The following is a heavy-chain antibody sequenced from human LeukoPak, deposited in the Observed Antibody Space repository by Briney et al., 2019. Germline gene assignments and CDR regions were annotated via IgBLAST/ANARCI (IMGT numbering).Heavy chain of an antibody. CDR1: GGSISSYY. J-gene: IGHJ4*02. Sequence: SETLSLTCTVYGGSISSYYWSWIRQPPGKGLEWIGYIYYSGSTNYNPSLKSRVTISVDTSKNQFSLKLSSVTAADTAVYYCARDDCSSTSCFNFDYWGQGTLVTVSS. V-gene: IGHV4-59*01. CDR3: ARDDCSSTSCFNFDY. CDR2: IYYSGST. D-gene: IGHD2-2*01.